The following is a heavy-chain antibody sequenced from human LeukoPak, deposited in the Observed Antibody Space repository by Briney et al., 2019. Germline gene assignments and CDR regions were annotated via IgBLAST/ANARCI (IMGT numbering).Heavy chain of an antibody. CDR2: IGGSGDST. D-gene: IGHD3-22*01. Sequence: GGSLRLSCAASGFTFSNSVMGWVRQAPGKGLEWVSAIGGSGDSTYYTDSVTGRFTISRDNSKNTVYLQMNSLRAGDTAVYYCARGVDARYYSDTTGSIDYWGQGTLVTVSS. J-gene: IGHJ4*02. CDR1: GFTFSNSV. CDR3: ARGVDARYYSDTTGSIDY. V-gene: IGHV3-23*01.